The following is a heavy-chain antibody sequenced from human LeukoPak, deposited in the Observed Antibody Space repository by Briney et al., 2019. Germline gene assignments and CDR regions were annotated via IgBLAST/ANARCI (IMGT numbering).Heavy chain of an antibody. J-gene: IGHJ4*02. CDR2: IIPIFGTA. CDR1: GGTFSSYA. D-gene: IGHD2-21*02. Sequence: SVKVSCKASGGTFSSYAISWVRQAPGQGLEWMGRIIPIFGTANYAQKFQGRVTITTDESTSTAYMELSSLRSEDTAVYYCARLRAVVVTAIDRLGPFDYWGQGTLVTVSS. V-gene: IGHV1-69*05. CDR3: ARLRAVVVTAIDRLGPFDY.